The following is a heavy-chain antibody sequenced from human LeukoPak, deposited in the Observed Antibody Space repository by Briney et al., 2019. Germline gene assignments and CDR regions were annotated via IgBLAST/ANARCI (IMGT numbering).Heavy chain of an antibody. CDR2: MSSSDDGR. CDR3: ARGPSGYHNT. J-gene: IGHJ4*02. CDR1: GFSFSSYA. V-gene: IGHV3-23*01. D-gene: IGHD5-12*01. Sequence: GSLRLSCATSGFSFSSYAMSWVRQAPGKGLEWVSAMSSSDDGRYYAASVRGRFTISRDTSRSTLYLQMNSLRAEDTAVYYCARGPSGYHNTGGQGTLVTVSS.